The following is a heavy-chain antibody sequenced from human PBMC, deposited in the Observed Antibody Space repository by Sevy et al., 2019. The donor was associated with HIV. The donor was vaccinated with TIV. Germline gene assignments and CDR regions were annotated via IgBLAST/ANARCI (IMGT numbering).Heavy chain of an antibody. CDR1: GYTLSELS. CDR2: FDEDGET. J-gene: IGHJ4*02. V-gene: IGHV1-24*01. D-gene: IGHD2-2*01. CDR3: ATDIVVGRDY. Sequence: ASVKVSCKVSGYTLSELSMHWVRQAPGKGFEWMGGFDEDGETLYAQKFQGRVTMTEVTSTDTAYMELSSLRSEDTAVYYCATDIVVGRDYWGQGTLVTVSS.